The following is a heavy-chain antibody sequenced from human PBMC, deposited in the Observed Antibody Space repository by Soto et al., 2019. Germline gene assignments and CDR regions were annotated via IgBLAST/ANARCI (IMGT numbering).Heavy chain of an antibody. Sequence: EVQLVESGGGLVQPGGSLRLSCAASGFTFSTYWMHWVRQAPGKGLVWVSRVNSDGSTTSYADSVKGRFTISRDNAKNTLYLQMNSLRAEDTAVYYCARETPRTVAYDYWGRGTLVTVSS. CDR2: VNSDGSTT. CDR1: GFTFSTYW. D-gene: IGHD6-19*01. CDR3: ARETPRTVAYDY. V-gene: IGHV3-74*01. J-gene: IGHJ4*02.